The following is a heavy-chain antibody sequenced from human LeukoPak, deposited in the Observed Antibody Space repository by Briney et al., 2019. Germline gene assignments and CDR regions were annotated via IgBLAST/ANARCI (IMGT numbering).Heavy chain of an antibody. V-gene: IGHV1-46*01. Sequence: ASVKVSCKASGYTFTSYYMHWVRQAPGQGLEWVGIINPSGGSTSYAQKFQGRVTMTRDTSTSTVYMELSSLRSEDTAVYYCARVLKTMATVDYWGQGTLVAVSS. CDR2: INPSGGST. J-gene: IGHJ4*02. CDR1: GYTFTSYY. CDR3: ARVLKTMATVDY. D-gene: IGHD5-24*01.